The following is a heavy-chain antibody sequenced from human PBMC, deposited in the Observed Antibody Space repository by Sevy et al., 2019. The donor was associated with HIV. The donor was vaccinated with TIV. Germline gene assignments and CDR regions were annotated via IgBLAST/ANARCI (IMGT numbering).Heavy chain of an antibody. CDR1: GFTFSDYY. CDR2: ISSSGSTI. Sequence: GGSLRLSCAASGFTFSDYYMSWIRQAPGKGLEWVSYISSSGSTIYYADSVKGRFTISRDNAKNSLYLKMNSLRAEDTAGYYCAGVGHVIGVAWGGREVFFDIWGQGTMVTVSS. J-gene: IGHJ3*02. D-gene: IGHD3-22*01. V-gene: IGHV3-11*01. CDR3: AGVGHVIGVAWGGREVFFDI.